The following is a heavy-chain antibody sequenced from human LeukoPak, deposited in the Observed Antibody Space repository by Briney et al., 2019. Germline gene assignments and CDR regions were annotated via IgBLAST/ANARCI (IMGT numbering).Heavy chain of an antibody. J-gene: IGHJ6*02. CDR1: GSSIGTYS. CDR2: IYTTGST. D-gene: IGHD6-13*01. V-gene: IGHV4-4*09. Sequence: SETLSLTCTVSGSSIGTYSWSWIRQPPGKGLEWIGYIYTTGSTHYNPSLKSRVTMSVDTSKNQFSLKLSSVTAADTAVYYCARVSSSWPYYYYYYGMDVWGQGTTVTVSS. CDR3: ARVSSSWPYYYYYYGMDV.